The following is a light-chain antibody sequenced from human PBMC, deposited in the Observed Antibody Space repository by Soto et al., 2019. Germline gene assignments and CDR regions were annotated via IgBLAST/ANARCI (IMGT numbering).Light chain of an antibody. CDR3: QQLLSYPIT. J-gene: IGKJ5*01. V-gene: IGKV1-5*01. CDR2: DAS. CDR1: QSISSW. Sequence: DIQMTQSPSTLSATAGDRVTITCRASQSISSWLAWYQQKPGKAPKLLIYDASNLESGVPSRFSGSGSGTSFTLTISSLQPEDFATYYCQQLLSYPITFGQGTRLEIK.